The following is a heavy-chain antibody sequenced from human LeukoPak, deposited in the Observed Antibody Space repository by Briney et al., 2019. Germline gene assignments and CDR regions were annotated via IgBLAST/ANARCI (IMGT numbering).Heavy chain of an antibody. D-gene: IGHD6-19*01. Sequence: GRSLRLSCAASGFTFSSYGMHWVRQAPGKGLEWVAVISYDGSDKYYADSVKDRFTISRDNSRNTLYLQMNSLRAEDTAVYYCARDLDSSLRDWSQGTLVTVSS. CDR3: ARDLDSSLRD. CDR2: ISYDGSDK. V-gene: IGHV3-33*05. CDR1: GFTFSSYG. J-gene: IGHJ4*02.